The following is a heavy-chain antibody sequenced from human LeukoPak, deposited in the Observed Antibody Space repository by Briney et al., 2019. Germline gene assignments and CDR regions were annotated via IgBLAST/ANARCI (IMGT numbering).Heavy chain of an antibody. J-gene: IGHJ3*02. D-gene: IGHD2-15*01. CDR2: IKTDGSEK. CDR3: AREFSQYCSGDHCLGSGFDS. CDR1: GFIFSNYW. Sequence: GGSLRLSCVASGFIFSNYWMTWVRQAPGKGLEYVAHIKTDGSEKYYVDSVKGRFSISRDNAKNSLYLQMNNLRAEDTAVYYCAREFSQYCSGDHCLGSGFDSWGQGAMVTVSS. V-gene: IGHV3-7*01.